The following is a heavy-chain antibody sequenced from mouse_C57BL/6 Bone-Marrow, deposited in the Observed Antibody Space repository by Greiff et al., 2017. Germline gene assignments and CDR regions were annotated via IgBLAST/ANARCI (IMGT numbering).Heavy chain of an antibody. CDR3: ARQVWAWFAY. J-gene: IGHJ3*01. CDR2: ISSGGSYT. CDR1: GFTFSSYG. Sequence: EVQGVESGGDLVKPGGSLKLSCAASGFTFSSYGMSWVRPTPDKRLEWVATISSGGSYTYYPDSVKGRFTISRDNAKNTLYLQMSSLKSEDTAMYYCARQVWAWFAYWGQGTLVTVSA. V-gene: IGHV5-6*01. D-gene: IGHD4-1*01.